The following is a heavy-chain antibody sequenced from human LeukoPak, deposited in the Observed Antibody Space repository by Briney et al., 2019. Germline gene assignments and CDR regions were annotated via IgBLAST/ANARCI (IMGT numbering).Heavy chain of an antibody. J-gene: IGHJ4*02. CDR3: ARSIPYGTTWYGRSDY. V-gene: IGHV3-7*03. CDR2: IKPDGTTK. Sequence: PGGSLRLSCAASGFTFSSYWMDWVRQVPGKGLEWVANIKPDGTTKFYVDSVKGRFTISRDNALNSLYLQMNSLRAEDTAIYYCARSIPYGTTWYGRSDYWGQGTLVTVSS. D-gene: IGHD6-13*01. CDR1: GFTFSSYW.